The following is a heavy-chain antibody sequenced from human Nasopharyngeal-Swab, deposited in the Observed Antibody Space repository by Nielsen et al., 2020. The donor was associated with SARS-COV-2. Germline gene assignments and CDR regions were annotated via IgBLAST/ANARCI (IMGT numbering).Heavy chain of an antibody. J-gene: IGHJ3*02. CDR2: INSDGSST. D-gene: IGHD6-13*01. CDR3: ARPQLAAAALDAFDI. CDR1: GFTFISYW. V-gene: IGHV3-74*01. Sequence: GGSLRLSFAASGFTFISYWMHWVRQAPGKGLVWVSRINSDGSSTSYAASVKGRFTISRDNAKNTLYLQMNSLRAEDTAVYYCARPQLAAAALDAFDIWGQGTMVTVSS.